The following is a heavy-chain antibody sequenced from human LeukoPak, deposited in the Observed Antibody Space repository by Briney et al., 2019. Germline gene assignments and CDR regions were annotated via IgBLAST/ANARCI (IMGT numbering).Heavy chain of an antibody. D-gene: IGHD6-6*01. CDR3: AKDSGSSLVPEDI. CDR1: GNTLIDYA. J-gene: IGHJ3*02. CDR2: ISGSGGST. V-gene: IGHV3-23*01. Sequence: GRSLRLSCAASGNTLIDYAMSWVRQAPGKGLEWVSAISGSGGSTYYADSVKGRFTISRDNSKNTLYLQMNSLRAEDTAVYYCAKDSGSSLVPEDIWGQGTMVTVSS.